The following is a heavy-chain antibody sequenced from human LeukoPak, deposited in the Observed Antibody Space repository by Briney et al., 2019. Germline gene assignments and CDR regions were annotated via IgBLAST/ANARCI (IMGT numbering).Heavy chain of an antibody. CDR1: GFTFSSYA. Sequence: PGGSLRLPCAASGFTFSSYAMSWVRQAPGKGLEWVSAISGSGGSTYYADSVKGRFTISRDNSKNTLYLQMNSLRAEDTAVYYCARPYGDYPFSFDYWGQGTLVTVSS. CDR3: ARPYGDYPFSFDY. V-gene: IGHV3-23*01. J-gene: IGHJ4*02. CDR2: ISGSGGST. D-gene: IGHD4-17*01.